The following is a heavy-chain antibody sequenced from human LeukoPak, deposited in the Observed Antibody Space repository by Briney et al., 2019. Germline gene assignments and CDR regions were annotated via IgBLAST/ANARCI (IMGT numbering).Heavy chain of an antibody. V-gene: IGHV3-21*01. J-gene: IGHJ4*02. CDR1: GFTFSSYS. CDR2: ISSSSSYT. CDR3: ARESHSSSSVDY. D-gene: IGHD6-6*01. Sequence: GGSLRLSCAASGFTFSSYSMNWVRQAPGKGLGWVSSISSSSSYTYYADSVKGRFTISRDNAKNPLYLQMNSLRAEDTAVYYCARESHSSSSVDYWGQGTLVTVSS.